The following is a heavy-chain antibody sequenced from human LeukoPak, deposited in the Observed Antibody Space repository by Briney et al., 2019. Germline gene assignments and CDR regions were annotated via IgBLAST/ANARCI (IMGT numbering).Heavy chain of an antibody. D-gene: IGHD4-23*01. V-gene: IGHV4-39*01. CDR3: ARFIRWLSDPYYIDV. Sequence: PSETLSLTCTVSGGSMSSSSYYWGWIRQPPGKGLEWIGNIFYSGSTYYSPSLKSRVTISLDTSKNQFSLKLSSVTAADTAVYYCARFIRWLSDPYYIDVWGKGTTVTISS. J-gene: IGHJ6*03. CDR2: IFYSGST. CDR1: GGSMSSSSYY.